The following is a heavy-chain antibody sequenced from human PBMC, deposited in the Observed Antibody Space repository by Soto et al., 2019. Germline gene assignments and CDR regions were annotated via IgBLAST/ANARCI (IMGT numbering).Heavy chain of an antibody. D-gene: IGHD6-13*01. Sequence: PGGSLRLSCAASGFTFSSYAMSWVRQAPGKGLEWVSAISGSGGSTYYADSVKGRFTISRDNSKNTLYLQMNSLRAEDTAVYYCAKGGHIAAAGTDYYYGMDVWGQGTTVTVSS. CDR2: ISGSGGST. CDR1: GFTFSSYA. CDR3: AKGGHIAAAGTDYYYGMDV. V-gene: IGHV3-23*01. J-gene: IGHJ6*02.